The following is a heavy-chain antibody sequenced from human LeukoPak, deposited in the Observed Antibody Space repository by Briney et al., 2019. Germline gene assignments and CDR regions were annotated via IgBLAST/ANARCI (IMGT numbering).Heavy chain of an antibody. CDR2: INPSGGST. CDR3: ARDSSVDFWSGYHSGTPLDY. CDR1: GYTFTSYY. V-gene: IGHV1-46*01. J-gene: IGHJ4*02. Sequence: ASVKVSCKASGYTFTSYYMHWVRQAPGQGLEWMGIINPSGGSTSYAQKFQGRVTMTRDTSTSTVYMELSSLRSEDTAVYYCARDSSVDFWSGYHSGTPLDYWGQGTLVTVSS. D-gene: IGHD3-3*01.